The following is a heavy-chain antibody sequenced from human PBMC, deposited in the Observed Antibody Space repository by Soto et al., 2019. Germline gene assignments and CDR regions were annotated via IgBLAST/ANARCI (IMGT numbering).Heavy chain of an antibody. CDR3: ARVLRYFDWLTGPLDAFDI. Sequence: GESLKISCKGSGYSFTSYWISWVRQMPGKGLEWVGRIDPSDSYTNYSPSFQGHVTISADKSISTAYLQWSSLKASDTAMYYCARVLRYFDWLTGPLDAFDIWGQGTMVTVSS. D-gene: IGHD3-9*01. J-gene: IGHJ3*02. CDR1: GYSFTSYW. CDR2: IDPSDSYT. V-gene: IGHV5-10-1*01.